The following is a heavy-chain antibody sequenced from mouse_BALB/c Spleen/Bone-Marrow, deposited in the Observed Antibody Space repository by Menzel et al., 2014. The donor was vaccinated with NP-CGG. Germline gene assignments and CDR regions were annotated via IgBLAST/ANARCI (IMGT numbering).Heavy chain of an antibody. J-gene: IGHJ4*01. V-gene: IGHV2-6-4*01. CDR3: ARREPHAMDY. CDR2: IWGGGST. Sequence: QVQLQQSGPGLVAPSQSLSITCTVSGFSLSRYSVHWIRQPPGKGLEWLGMIWGGGSTDYNSALRSRLSIINDNSKSQVFLKMSSLQTDDTAMYYCARREPHAMDYWGQGTSVTVSS. CDR1: GFSLSRYS.